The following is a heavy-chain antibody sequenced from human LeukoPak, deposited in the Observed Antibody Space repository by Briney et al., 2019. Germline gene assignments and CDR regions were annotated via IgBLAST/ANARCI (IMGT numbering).Heavy chain of an antibody. D-gene: IGHD3-10*01. CDR1: AFTFSSYA. CDR2: VSPSGAST. CDR3: ARAYHYGSGYGMDV. V-gene: IGHV3-23*01. Sequence: GGSLRLSCAASAFTFSSYAMSWVRQAPGKGLEWVSAVSPSGASTYYADSVKGRFIISRDNAKNSLYLQMNSLRDEDTAVYYCARAYHYGSGYGMDVWGQGTTVTVSS. J-gene: IGHJ6*02.